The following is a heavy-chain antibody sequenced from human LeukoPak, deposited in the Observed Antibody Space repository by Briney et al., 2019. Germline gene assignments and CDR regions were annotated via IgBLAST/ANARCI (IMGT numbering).Heavy chain of an antibody. CDR1: GYTFTTYW. J-gene: IGHJ5*02. D-gene: IGHD5-12*01. V-gene: IGHV5-51*01. Sequence: GESLKISCKGSGYTFTTYWIGWVRQMPGKGLEWMGIIYPGDSDTRYSPSFQGQVTISADKSISTAYLQWSSLKASDTAMYYCARRPACGYEYPGFDPWGQGTLVTVSS. CDR2: IYPGDSDT. CDR3: ARRPACGYEYPGFDP.